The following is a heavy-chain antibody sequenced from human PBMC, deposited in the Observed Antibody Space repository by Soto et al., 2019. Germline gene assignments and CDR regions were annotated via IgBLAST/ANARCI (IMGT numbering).Heavy chain of an antibody. J-gene: IGHJ4*02. CDR2: FASDGSNK. D-gene: IGHD6-6*01. Sequence: WGSLRFSCAACEFTFSNSAIHRIRQAPGKGLESVAVFASDGSNKYYADSVKGRFTISRDNSKNTLYLRVNSLRADDTAVYYCATLIGGSSSSVDYWGQGTLVTVSS. V-gene: IGHV3-30-3*01. CDR1: EFTFSNSA. CDR3: ATLIGGSSSSVDY.